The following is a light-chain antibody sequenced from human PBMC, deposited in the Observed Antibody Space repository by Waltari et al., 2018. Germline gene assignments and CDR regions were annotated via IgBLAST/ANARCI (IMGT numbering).Light chain of an antibody. CDR3: QQYNNWPVRG. Sequence: RASQSVSSNLAWYQQKPGQAPRLLIYGASTRATGIPARFSGSGSGTEFTLTISSLQSEDFAVYYCQQYNNWPVRGFGQGTKLEIK. CDR1: QSVSSN. J-gene: IGKJ2*03. V-gene: IGKV3-15*01. CDR2: GAS.